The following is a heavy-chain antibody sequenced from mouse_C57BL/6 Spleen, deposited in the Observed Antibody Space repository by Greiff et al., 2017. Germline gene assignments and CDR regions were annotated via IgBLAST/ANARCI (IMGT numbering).Heavy chain of an antibody. CDR2: IRSKSNNYAT. D-gene: IGHD4-1*02. CDR1: GFSFNTYA. J-gene: IGHJ3*01. CDR3: VRPLSTGTFAY. Sequence: EVQLVESGGGLVQPKGSLKLSCAASGFSFNTYAMNWVRQAPGKGLEWVARIRSKSNNYATYYADSVRDRFTISRDDSESMLYLQMNNLKTEDTAMDYCVRPLSTGTFAYWGQGTLVTVSA. V-gene: IGHV10-1*01.